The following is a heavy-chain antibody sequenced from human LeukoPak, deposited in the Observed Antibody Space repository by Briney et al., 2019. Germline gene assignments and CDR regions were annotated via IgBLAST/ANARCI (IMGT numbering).Heavy chain of an antibody. V-gene: IGHV1-69*05. D-gene: IGHD4-17*01. J-gene: IGHJ3*02. Sequence: SVKVSCKGSGGTFSSYAISWVRQAPGQGPEWMGGIIPMLGTANYAQNFQGRVTITTDESTSTAYMELSSLRSEDTAVYYCASAQDYGDYDDAFDIWGQGTMVTVSS. CDR2: IIPMLGTA. CDR3: ASAQDYGDYDDAFDI. CDR1: GGTFSSYA.